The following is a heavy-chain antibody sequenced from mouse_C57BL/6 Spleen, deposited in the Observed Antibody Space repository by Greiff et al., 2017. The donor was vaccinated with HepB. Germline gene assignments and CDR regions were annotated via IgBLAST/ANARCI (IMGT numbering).Heavy chain of an antibody. V-gene: IGHV1-63*01. D-gene: IGHD2-4*01. CDR1: GYTFTNYW. CDR3: ARKTDDYDDYFDY. CDR2: IYPGGGYT. J-gene: IGHJ2*01. Sequence: QVQLQQSGAELVRPGTSVKMSCKASGYTFTNYWIGWAKQRPGHGLEWIGDIYPGGGYTNYNEKFKGKATLTADKSSSTAYMQFSSLTSEDSAIYYCARKTDDYDDYFDYWGQGTTLTVSS.